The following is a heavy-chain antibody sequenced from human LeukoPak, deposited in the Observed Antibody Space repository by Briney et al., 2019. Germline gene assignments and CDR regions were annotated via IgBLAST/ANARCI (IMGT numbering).Heavy chain of an antibody. V-gene: IGHV1-2*02. CDR2: INPNSGGT. J-gene: IGHJ4*02. CDR1: GYTFTGYY. CDR3: ARVLGIAAAGTGY. Sequence: GASVTVSFTASGYTFTGYYMHWVRQAPGQGLEWMGWINPNSGGTNYAQKFQGRVTMTRDTSISTAYMELSRLRSDDTAVYYCARVLGIAAAGTGYWGQGTLGTVSP. D-gene: IGHD6-13*01.